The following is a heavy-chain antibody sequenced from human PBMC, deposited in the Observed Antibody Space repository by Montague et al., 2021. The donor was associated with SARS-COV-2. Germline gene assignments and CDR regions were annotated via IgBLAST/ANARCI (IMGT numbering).Heavy chain of an antibody. D-gene: IGHD3-3*01. J-gene: IGHJ5*02. CDR3: ARCITIFGVVGSWFDP. Sequence: NLSLTCTVSGGSISSYYWSWIRQPPGKGLEWIGYIYYSGSTNYNPSLKSRVTISVDTSKNQFCLKLSSVTAADTAVYYCARCITIFGVVGSWFDPWGQGTLVIVSS. V-gene: IGHV4-59*01. CDR2: IYYSGST. CDR1: GGSISSYY.